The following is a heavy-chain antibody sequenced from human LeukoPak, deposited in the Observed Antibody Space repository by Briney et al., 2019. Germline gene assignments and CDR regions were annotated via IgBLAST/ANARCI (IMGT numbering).Heavy chain of an antibody. CDR2: INRDGSST. V-gene: IGHV3-74*01. CDR3: ARVVTTYYYGSGSYYNPTYFDY. D-gene: IGHD3-10*01. Sequence: PGGSLRLSCAASGFTFSSYWMHWVRQAPGKGLVWVSRINRDGSSTSYADSVKGRFTISRDNAKNTLYLQMNSLRAEDTAVYYCARVVTTYYYGSGSYYNPTYFDYWGQGTLVTVSS. J-gene: IGHJ4*02. CDR1: GFTFSSYW.